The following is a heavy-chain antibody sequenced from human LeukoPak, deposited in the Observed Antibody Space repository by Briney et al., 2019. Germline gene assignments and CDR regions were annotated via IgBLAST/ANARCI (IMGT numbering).Heavy chain of an antibody. CDR3: ARVSSVEMATISGYFDY. D-gene: IGHD5-24*01. CDR2: INPNSGGT. V-gene: IGHV1-2*02. J-gene: IGHJ4*02. CDR1: GYTFTGYY. Sequence: ASVKVSCKASGYTFTGYYMHWVRQAPGQGLEWMGWINPNSGGTNYAQKFQGRVTMTRDTSISTAYMELSRLRSDDTAVYYCARVSSVEMATISGYFDYWGQGTLVTASS.